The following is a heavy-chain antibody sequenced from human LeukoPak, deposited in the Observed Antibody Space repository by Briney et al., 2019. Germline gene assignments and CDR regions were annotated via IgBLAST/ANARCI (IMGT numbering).Heavy chain of an antibody. J-gene: IGHJ4*02. V-gene: IGHV1-8*01. Sequence: ASVKVSCKASGYTFTSSDINWVRQATGQGLEWMGWMNPNSGNTGYAQKFQGRVTMTRNTSISTAYMELSSLRSEDTAVYYCARGTYDSSGYYIDYWGQGTLVTVSS. CDR3: ARGTYDSSGYYIDY. CDR1: GYTFTSSD. CDR2: MNPNSGNT. D-gene: IGHD3-22*01.